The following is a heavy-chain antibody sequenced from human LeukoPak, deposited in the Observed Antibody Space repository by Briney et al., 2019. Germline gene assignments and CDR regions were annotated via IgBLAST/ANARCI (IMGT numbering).Heavy chain of an antibody. D-gene: IGHD3-3*01. Sequence: GGSLRLSCAASGFTFSDHYMSWIRQAPGKGLEWVSYISSSGSTIYYADSVKGRFTISRDNAKNSLYLQMNSLRAEDTAVYYCARDHYDFWSGYLSVGNWFDPWGQGTLVTVSS. J-gene: IGHJ5*02. V-gene: IGHV3-11*04. CDR3: ARDHYDFWSGYLSVGNWFDP. CDR1: GFTFSDHY. CDR2: ISSSGSTI.